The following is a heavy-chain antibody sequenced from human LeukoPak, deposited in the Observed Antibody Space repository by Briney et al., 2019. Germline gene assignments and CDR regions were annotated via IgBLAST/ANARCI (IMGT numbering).Heavy chain of an antibody. Sequence: GGSLRLSCAASGFTFSSYAMNWARQAPGKGLEWVSAINCKRGCTYYADSVKGRLTISRDNSRNTLYLQMNTLRAEDTAVYYCAKGSVETSSTWMRHLDYWGQGTLVTVSS. J-gene: IGHJ4*02. CDR1: GFTFSSYA. CDR3: AKGSVETSSTWMRHLDY. D-gene: IGHD2/OR15-2a*01. V-gene: IGHV3-23*01. CDR2: INCKRGCT.